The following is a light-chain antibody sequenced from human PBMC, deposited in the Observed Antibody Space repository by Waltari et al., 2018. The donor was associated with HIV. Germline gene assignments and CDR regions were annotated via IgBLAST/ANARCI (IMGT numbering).Light chain of an antibody. V-gene: IGKV3-15*01. CDR2: GAT. J-gene: IGKJ3*01. CDR3: QQYNGWPFT. Sequence: EIVMTQSLATLPLSPGDRVTLSCRASQSVITNLAWYQQRPGQTPRLLILGATTRAIGIPARFIGSGSGADFTLTINSLQSEDFAVYYCQQYNGWPFTFGPGTKVDF. CDR1: QSVITN.